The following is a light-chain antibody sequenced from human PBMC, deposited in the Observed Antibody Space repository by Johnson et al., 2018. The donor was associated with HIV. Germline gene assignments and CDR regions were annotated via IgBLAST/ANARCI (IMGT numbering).Light chain of an antibody. Sequence: QSVLTQPPSVSAAPGQKVTISCSGSSSNIGNNFVSWYQQLPGTAPTLLIYENNKRPSGIPDRFSGSQSGPSATLDITALQSGDEAAYYCGTWDTSLSAGGVFGTGTKVTVL. CDR2: ENN. V-gene: IGLV1-51*02. J-gene: IGLJ1*01. CDR3: GTWDTSLSAGGV. CDR1: SSNIGNNF.